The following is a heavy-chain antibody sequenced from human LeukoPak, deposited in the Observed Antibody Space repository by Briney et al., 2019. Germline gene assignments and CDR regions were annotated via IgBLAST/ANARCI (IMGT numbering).Heavy chain of an antibody. J-gene: IGHJ5*02. CDR3: ARNAQNNYYDTARSFFDP. V-gene: IGHV1-18*01. D-gene: IGHD3-22*01. CDR2: ISGYNDIT. CDR1: GYTFTSYD. Sequence: ASVKVSCKASGYTFTSYDISWVRQAPGQGLEWMGWISGYNDITNYAHKLQGRVTMTKDTSTSTAYMELRGLRADDTAVYYCARNAQNNYYDTARSFFDPWGQGSLVTVSS.